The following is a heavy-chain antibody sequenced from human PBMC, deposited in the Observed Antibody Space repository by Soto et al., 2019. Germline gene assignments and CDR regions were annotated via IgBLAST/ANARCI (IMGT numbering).Heavy chain of an antibody. J-gene: IGHJ4*02. D-gene: IGHD3-16*02. CDR1: GVRFRIYA. CDR2: ISGSGDST. V-gene: IGHV3-23*01. CDR3: AKYRGSAHLLLDF. Sequence: LRLSCAASGVRFRIYAMGWALKVQGKGLEWVSTISGSGDSTYYADSVKGRFTISRDNSKDTLYLQMNSLRAEDTAVYYCAKYRGSAHLLLDFWGQGTPVPVSS.